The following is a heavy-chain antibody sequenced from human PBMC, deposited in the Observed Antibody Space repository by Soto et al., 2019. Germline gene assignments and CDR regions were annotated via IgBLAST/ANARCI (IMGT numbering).Heavy chain of an antibody. J-gene: IGHJ5*02. Sequence: GSSVKVSCKASGYTFTRYTMNWVRQAPGQRLEWMGWINPDNGNTKSSQKFQDRVIITRDTSASTAYMDLSSLRSEDTAVYYCARGIATGQLYPWGQGTMVPVSS. CDR3: ARGIATGQLYP. V-gene: IGHV1-3*01. D-gene: IGHD2-2*01. CDR2: INPDNGNT. CDR1: GYTFTRYT.